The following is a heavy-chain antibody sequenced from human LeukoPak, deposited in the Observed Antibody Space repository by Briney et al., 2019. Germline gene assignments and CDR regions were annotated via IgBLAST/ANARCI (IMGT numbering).Heavy chain of an antibody. Sequence: LSLTCXISGDSVSSNSVTWNWIRQSPSRGLEWLGRTYYRSTWYNDYAVSVRGRITVNPDTSKNQFSLHLNSVTPEDTAVYYCARRLTQYDCFDPWGQGILVTVSS. CDR1: GDSVSSNSVT. D-gene: IGHD2-2*01. V-gene: IGHV6-1*01. CDR3: ARRLTQYDCFDP. CDR2: TYYRSTWYN. J-gene: IGHJ5*02.